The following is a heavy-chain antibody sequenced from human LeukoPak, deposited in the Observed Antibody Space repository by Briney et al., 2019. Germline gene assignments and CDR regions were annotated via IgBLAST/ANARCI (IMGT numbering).Heavy chain of an antibody. CDR2: LSGGGGST. J-gene: IGHJ3*02. D-gene: IGHD3-22*01. V-gene: IGHV3-23*01. CDR1: GFPFSTYA. Sequence: PGGSLRLSCAASGFPFSTYAMSWVRQAPGKGREWVSALSGGGGSTYYADSVRGRFTISRDNSKNTVYLQMNSLRAEDTAVYYCAKRENYYDSSGYHYVGAFDIWGQGTMVTVSS. CDR3: AKRENYYDSSGYHYVGAFDI.